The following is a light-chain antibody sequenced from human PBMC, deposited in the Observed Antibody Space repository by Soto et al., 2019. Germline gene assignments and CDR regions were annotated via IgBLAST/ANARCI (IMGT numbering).Light chain of an antibody. Sequence: QSALTQPASVSGSPGQSSTISCTGTSSDVGSYNLVSWYQQHPGKAPKLMIYEGSKRPSGVSNRFSGSKSGNTASLTISGLQAEDEADYYCCSYAGSSTVFGGRTKLTVL. V-gene: IGLV2-23*01. CDR1: SSDVGSYNL. CDR3: CSYAGSSTV. CDR2: EGS. J-gene: IGLJ2*01.